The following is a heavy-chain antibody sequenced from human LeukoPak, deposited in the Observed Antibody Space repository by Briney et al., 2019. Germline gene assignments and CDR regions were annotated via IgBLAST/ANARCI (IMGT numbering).Heavy chain of an antibody. D-gene: IGHD6-6*01. V-gene: IGHV3-21*01. J-gene: IGHJ4*02. CDR3: ARGIEYSSSSDY. CDR2: ISSSSSYI. Sequence: GGSLRLSCAASGFAFSSYSMNWVRQAPGKGLEWVSSISSSSSYIYYADSVKGRFTISRDNAKNSLYLQMNSLRAEDTAVCYCARGIEYSSSSDYWGQGTLVTVSS. CDR1: GFAFSSYS.